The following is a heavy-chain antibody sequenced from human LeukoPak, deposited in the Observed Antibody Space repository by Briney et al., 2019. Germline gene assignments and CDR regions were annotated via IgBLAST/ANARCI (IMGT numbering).Heavy chain of an antibody. CDR3: ARVAPASRYCSSTSCSSYYYYYMDV. J-gene: IGHJ6*03. V-gene: IGHV3-53*01. CDR2: IYSGGST. CDR1: GFTASSNY. D-gene: IGHD2-2*01. Sequence: PGGSLRLSCAASGFTASSNYMSWVRQAPGKGLEWVSVIYSGGSTYYADSVKGRFTISRDNSKDTLYLQMNSLRAEDTAVYYCARVAPASRYCSSTSCSSYYYYYMDVWGKGTTVTVS.